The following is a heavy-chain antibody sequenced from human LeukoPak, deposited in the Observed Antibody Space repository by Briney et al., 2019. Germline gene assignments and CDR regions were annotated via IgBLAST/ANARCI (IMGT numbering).Heavy chain of an antibody. J-gene: IGHJ3*02. CDR3: AKETVVVVAATPDAFDI. CDR1: GFTFSSYA. V-gene: IGHV3-23*01. Sequence: GGSLRLSCAASGFTFSSYAMSWVRQAPGKGLERVSGISGSGGSTHYADSVQDPFTISRDNSKNPLYLQMNSLRAEDTAVYYCAKETVVVVAATPDAFDIWGQGTMVTVSS. D-gene: IGHD2-15*01. CDR2: ISGSGGST.